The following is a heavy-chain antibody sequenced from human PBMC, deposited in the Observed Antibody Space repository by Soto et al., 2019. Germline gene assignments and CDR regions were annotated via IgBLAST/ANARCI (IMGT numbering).Heavy chain of an antibody. V-gene: IGHV3-64D*06. CDR3: VKLAYCSSTSCAPFDY. CDR1: GFTFSSYA. CDR2: ISSNGGST. J-gene: IGHJ4*02. Sequence: PGGSLRLSCSASGFTFSSYAMPWVRQAPGKGLEYVSAISSNGGSTYYADSVKGRFTISRDNSKNTLYLQMSSLRAEDTAVYYCVKLAYCSSTSCAPFDYWGQGTLVTV. D-gene: IGHD2-2*01.